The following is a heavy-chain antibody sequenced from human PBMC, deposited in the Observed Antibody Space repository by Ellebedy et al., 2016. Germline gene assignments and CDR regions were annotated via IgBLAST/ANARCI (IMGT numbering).Heavy chain of an antibody. D-gene: IGHD2-2*01. CDR3: ARDRAEYQLLSLGDHYYYYYMDV. Sequence: SETLSLXCTVSGGSISSYYWSWIRQPPGKGLEWIGYIYYSGSTNYNPSLKSRVTISVDTSKNQFSLKLSSVTAADTAVYYCARDRAEYQLLSLGDHYYYYYMDVWGKGTTVTVSS. J-gene: IGHJ6*03. CDR2: IYYSGST. V-gene: IGHV4-59*01. CDR1: GGSISSYY.